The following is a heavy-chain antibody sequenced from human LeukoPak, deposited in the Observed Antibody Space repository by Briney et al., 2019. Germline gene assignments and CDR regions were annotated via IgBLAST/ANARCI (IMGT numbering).Heavy chain of an antibody. J-gene: IGHJ5*02. V-gene: IGHV4-39*07. CDR2: IYYPGNT. CDR1: GFTFSSYE. CDR3: ARDFWSGRNWFDP. D-gene: IGHD3-3*01. Sequence: GSLRLSCAASGFTFSSYEMNWVRQAPGKGLEWIGSIYYPGNTYYNPSLKSRVTISVDTSKNQFSLKLSSVTAADTAVYYCARDFWSGRNWFDPWGQGTLVTVSS.